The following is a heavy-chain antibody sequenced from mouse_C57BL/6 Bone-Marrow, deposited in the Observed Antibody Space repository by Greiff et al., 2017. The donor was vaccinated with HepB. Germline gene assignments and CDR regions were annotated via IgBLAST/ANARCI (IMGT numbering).Heavy chain of an antibody. J-gene: IGHJ1*03. Sequence: ESGPGLVKPSQSLSLTCSVTGYSITSGYYWNWIRQFPGNKLEWMGYISYDGSNNYNPSLKNRISITRDTSKNQFFLKLNSVTTEDTATYYCARGPYYYGSSVWGTGTTVTVSS. CDR1: GYSITSGYY. CDR2: ISYDGSN. D-gene: IGHD1-1*01. V-gene: IGHV3-6*01. CDR3: ARGPYYYGSSV.